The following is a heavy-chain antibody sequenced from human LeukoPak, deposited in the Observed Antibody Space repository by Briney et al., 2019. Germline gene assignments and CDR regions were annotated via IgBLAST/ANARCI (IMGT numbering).Heavy chain of an antibody. CDR2: IQYYGNAI. J-gene: IGHJ5*02. V-gene: IGHV3-30*02. CDR3: GKEQGGSYVHAFDP. CDR1: GFTYSNNG. D-gene: IGHD3-10*02. Sequence: PGGTLRLTCVASGFTYSNNGKHWVRQAPATGMEREAFIQYYGNAIFYADSVKGRFTISRDNSKNTLYLQMNRLRTDDTAVYYCGKEQGGSYVHAFDPWGQGTVVTVSS.